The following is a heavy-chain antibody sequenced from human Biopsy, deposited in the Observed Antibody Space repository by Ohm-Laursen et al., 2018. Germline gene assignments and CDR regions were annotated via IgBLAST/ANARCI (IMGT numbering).Heavy chain of an antibody. D-gene: IGHD3-22*01. CDR1: GGSFTGHY. CDR3: AAYYYDSSGYFYAFHY. J-gene: IGHJ4*02. CDR2: VSYSGNT. V-gene: IGHV4-59*08. Sequence: SETLSLTCTVSGGSFTGHYWTWIRQPLGKGLEWIGYVSYSGNTKYNPSLKSRVIISADTSKNQFSLKLSSVTAADTAMYYCAAYYYDSSGYFYAFHYWGQGTLVTVSS.